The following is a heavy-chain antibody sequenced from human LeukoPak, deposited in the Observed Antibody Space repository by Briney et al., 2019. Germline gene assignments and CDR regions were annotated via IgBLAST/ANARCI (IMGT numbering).Heavy chain of an antibody. J-gene: IGHJ6*02. CDR2: IYSGGST. V-gene: IGHV3-66*01. CDR3: ARDAAYDSSGYLLDGMDV. D-gene: IGHD3-22*01. Sequence: GGSLRLSCAASGFTVSSNYMSWVRQASGKGLEWVSVIYSGGSTYYADSVKGRFTISRDNSKNTLYLQMNSLRAEDTAVYYCARDAAYDSSGYLLDGMDVWGQGTTVTVSS. CDR1: GFTVSSNY.